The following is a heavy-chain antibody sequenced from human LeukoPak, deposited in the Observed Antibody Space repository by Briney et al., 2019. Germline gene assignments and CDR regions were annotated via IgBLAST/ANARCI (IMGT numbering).Heavy chain of an antibody. Sequence: GGSLRLSCAASGFTFDDYAMHWVRQAPGKGLEWVSGISWNSGSIGYADSVKGRFTISRDNAKNSLYLQMNSLRAEDTALHYCAKGSRSLYGMDVWGQGTTVTVSS. CDR1: GFTFDDYA. CDR2: ISWNSGSI. CDR3: AKGSRSLYGMDV. J-gene: IGHJ6*02. V-gene: IGHV3-9*01.